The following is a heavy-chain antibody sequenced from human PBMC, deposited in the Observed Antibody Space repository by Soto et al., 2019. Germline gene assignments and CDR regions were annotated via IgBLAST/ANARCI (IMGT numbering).Heavy chain of an antibody. CDR2: VFHTGTT. Sequence: PSKTLSLTGTVSGDSITTSDWSWVPQPPGRGLDGIGYVFHTGTTNANPSPKSRVTIAADTSKNLFSLNLVSVTPADKDVYFCARYMSGGSSRYEFDSWGPGTLVTVSS. V-gene: IGHV4-59*08. CDR1: GDSITTSD. J-gene: IGHJ4*02. CDR3: ARYMSGGSSRYEFDS. D-gene: IGHD6-13*01.